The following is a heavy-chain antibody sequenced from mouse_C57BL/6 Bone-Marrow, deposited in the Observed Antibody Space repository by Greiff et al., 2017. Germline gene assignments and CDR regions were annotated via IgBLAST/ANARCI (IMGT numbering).Heavy chain of an antibody. CDR3: ARDFLVKAY. D-gene: IGHD1-3*01. V-gene: IGHV5-4*01. CDR2: ISDGGSYT. CDR1: GFTFSSYA. J-gene: IGHJ3*01. Sequence: DVKLVESGGGLVKPGGSLKLSCAASGFTFSSYAMSWVRQTPEKRLEWVATISDGGSYTYYPDNVKGRFTISRDNAKNNLYLQMSHLKSEDTAMYYCARDFLVKAYWGQGTLVTVSA.